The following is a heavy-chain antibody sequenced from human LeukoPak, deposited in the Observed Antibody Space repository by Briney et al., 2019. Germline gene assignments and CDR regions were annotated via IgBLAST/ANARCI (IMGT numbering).Heavy chain of an antibody. CDR3: ARDGGPGGWNYCNAFDI. Sequence: SETLSLTCTVSGGSISSSSYYWGWIRQPPGKGLEWIGSIYYSGSTYYNPSLKSRVTISVDTSKNQFSLKLSSVTAADTAVYYCARDGGPGGWNYCNAFDIWGQGTMVTVSS. V-gene: IGHV4-39*07. CDR2: IYYSGST. J-gene: IGHJ3*02. D-gene: IGHD1-7*01. CDR1: GGSISSSSYY.